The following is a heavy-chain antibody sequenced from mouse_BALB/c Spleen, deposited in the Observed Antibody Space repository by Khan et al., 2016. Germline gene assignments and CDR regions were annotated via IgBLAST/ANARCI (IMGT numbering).Heavy chain of an antibody. CDR1: GFIFSSYT. CDR2: ISSGGTYT. D-gene: IGHD2-3*01. V-gene: IGHV5-6-4*01. J-gene: IGHJ3*01. CDR3: TNIYDGYYEFPY. Sequence: EVELVESGGDLVKPGGSLKLSCAASGFIFSSYTMSWVRQTPEKRLEWVATISSGGTYTYYPDRVKGRFTISRVNAKKTLHLQMSSLKSEDTAMYFCTNIYDGYYEFPYWGQGTLVTVSA.